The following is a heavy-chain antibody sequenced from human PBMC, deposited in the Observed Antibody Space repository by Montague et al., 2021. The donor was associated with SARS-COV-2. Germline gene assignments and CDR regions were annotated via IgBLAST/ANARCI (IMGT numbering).Heavy chain of an antibody. J-gene: IGHJ2*01. D-gene: IGHD5-18*01. V-gene: IGHV3-48*03. CDR2: ISSSGTLT. CDR3: AREAVGDSNGYPYGYFDL. CDR1: GFTFSTSE. Sequence: SLRLSCAASGFTFSTSEMNWVRQAPGKGLEWVSYISSSGTLTYYVDSVKGRFTISRDNAKKSLYLQMDSLRAEDTAVYFCAREAVGDSNGYPYGYFDLWGRGTLVTVSS.